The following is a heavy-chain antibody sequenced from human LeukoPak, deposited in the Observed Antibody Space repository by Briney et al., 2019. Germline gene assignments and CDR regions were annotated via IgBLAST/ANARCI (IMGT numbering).Heavy chain of an antibody. J-gene: IGHJ4*02. CDR1: GYTFTSYD. CDR2: MNPNSGNT. CDR3: ARVLIGGARSRCLGY. Sequence: ASVKVSCKASGYTFTSYDINWVRQATGQGLEWIGWMNPNSGNTGYAQKFQGRVTMTRNTSISTAYMELSSLRSEDTAVYYCARVLIGGARSRCLGYWGQGTLVTVSS. D-gene: IGHD4-17*01. V-gene: IGHV1-8*01.